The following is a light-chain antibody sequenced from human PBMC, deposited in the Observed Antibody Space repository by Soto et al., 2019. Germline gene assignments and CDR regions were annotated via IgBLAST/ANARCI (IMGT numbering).Light chain of an antibody. CDR1: QSVLYSSNNKNY. J-gene: IGKJ1*01. Sequence: DIVMTQCPDSLAVSLGERATINCKSSQSVLYSSNNKNYLAWYQQKPGQPPKLLIYWSSTRGSRVPDRFSGSGFGTDFTLTISSLKADDVAVYYCQQYYCPPPTFGRGNTVEIK. CDR2: WSS. CDR3: QQYYCPPPT. V-gene: IGKV4-1*01.